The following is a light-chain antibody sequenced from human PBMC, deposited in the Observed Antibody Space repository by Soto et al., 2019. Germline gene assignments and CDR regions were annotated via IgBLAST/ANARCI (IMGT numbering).Light chain of an antibody. CDR1: NIGSKS. J-gene: IGLJ1*01. CDR3: QVWGSSSDHYV. V-gene: IGLV3-21*02. Sequence: SYELTQPPSVSVAPGQTARITCGGNNIGSKSVHWYQQKPGQAPVLVVYDDGDRPSGIPERFSGSNSGNTATLTISRVEAGDEADYYCQVWGSSSDHYVFGTGTKVTVL. CDR2: DDG.